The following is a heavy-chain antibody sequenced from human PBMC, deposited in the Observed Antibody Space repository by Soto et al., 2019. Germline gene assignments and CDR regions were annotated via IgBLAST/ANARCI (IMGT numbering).Heavy chain of an antibody. CDR3: ASAGGLGAVAADY. Sequence: QLQLQESGSGLVKPSQTLSLTCAVSGGSISSGGYSWSWIRQPPGKGLEWIGYIYHSGSTYYNPSLKSRVADSVDRSKNQFSLKLSSVTAAHTAVYYCASAGGLGAVAADYWGQGTLVTVSS. CDR1: GGSISSGGYS. J-gene: IGHJ4*02. CDR2: IYHSGST. V-gene: IGHV4-30-2*01. D-gene: IGHD6-19*01.